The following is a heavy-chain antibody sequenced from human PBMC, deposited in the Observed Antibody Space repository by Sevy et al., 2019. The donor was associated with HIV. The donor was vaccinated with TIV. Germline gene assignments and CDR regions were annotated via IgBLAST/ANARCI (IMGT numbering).Heavy chain of an antibody. CDR1: GFTFSSYA. CDR2: ISYDGSNK. Sequence: GGSLRLSCAASGFTFSSYAMHWVRQAPGKGLEWVAVISYDGSNKYYADSVKGRFNISRDNSKNTLYLQMNSLRAEDTAVYYCAREEQQLVHRHLDYWGQGTLVTVSS. D-gene: IGHD6-13*01. J-gene: IGHJ4*02. V-gene: IGHV3-30-3*01. CDR3: AREEQQLVHRHLDY.